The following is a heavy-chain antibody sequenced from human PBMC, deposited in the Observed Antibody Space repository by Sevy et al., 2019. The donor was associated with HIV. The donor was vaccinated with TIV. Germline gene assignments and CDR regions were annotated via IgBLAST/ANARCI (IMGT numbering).Heavy chain of an antibody. CDR2: INSDGSST. D-gene: IGHD3-22*01. J-gene: IGHJ3*02. V-gene: IGHV3-74*01. CDR3: ARDRGYDSSGYDAFDI. CDR1: GFTFDDYA. Sequence: GGSLRLSCAASGFTFDDYAMHWVRQAPGKGLEWVSRINSDGSSTSYADSVKGRFTISRDNAKNTLYLQMNSLRAEDTAVYYCARDRGYDSSGYDAFDIWGQGTMVTVSS.